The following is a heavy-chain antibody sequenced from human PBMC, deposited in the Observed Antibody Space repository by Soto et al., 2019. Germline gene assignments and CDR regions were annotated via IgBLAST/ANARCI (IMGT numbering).Heavy chain of an antibody. D-gene: IGHD6-13*01. CDR3: ASGGIEAAGRHYYYGMDV. J-gene: IGHJ6*02. V-gene: IGHV1-18*01. Sequence: QVQLVQSGAEVKKPGASVKVSCKASGYTFTSYGISWVRQAPGQGLEWMGWISAYNGNTNYAQKLQGRVTMTTDTXPXTXFVELRSLGSDDTAVYYCASGGIEAAGRHYYYGMDVWGQGTTVTVSS. CDR1: GYTFTSYG. CDR2: ISAYNGNT.